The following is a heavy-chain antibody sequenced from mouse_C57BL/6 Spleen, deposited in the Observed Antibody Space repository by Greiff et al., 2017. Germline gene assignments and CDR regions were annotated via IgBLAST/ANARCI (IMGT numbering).Heavy chain of an antibody. CDR2: ISNLAYSI. CDR3: ARVGVSYWYFDV. CDR1: GFTFSDYG. V-gene: IGHV5-15*01. D-gene: IGHD3-1*01. J-gene: IGHJ1*03. Sequence: EVQGVESGGGLVQPGGSLTLSCAASGFTFSDYGMAWVRQAPRQGPEWVAFISNLAYSIYYADTVTGRFTISRENAKNTLYLEMSSLRSEDTAMXYCARVGVSYWYFDVGGTGTTVTVSS.